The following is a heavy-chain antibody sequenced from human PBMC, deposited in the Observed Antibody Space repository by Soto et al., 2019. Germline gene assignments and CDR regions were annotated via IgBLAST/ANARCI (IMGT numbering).Heavy chain of an antibody. D-gene: IGHD3-10*01. V-gene: IGHV3-23*01. CDR3: AKGRVGSGSLTPRVDF. J-gene: IGHJ4*02. Sequence: EVQLLESGGGLVQPGASLRLSCAASGLTFNNYAMTWVRQAPGKGLEWVSAISGGGDTTSYADSVKGRFTVSRDGSKNTLSLQMSSLRAEDTALYYCAKGRVGSGSLTPRVDFWGQGTLVTVSS. CDR1: GLTFNNYA. CDR2: ISGGGDTT.